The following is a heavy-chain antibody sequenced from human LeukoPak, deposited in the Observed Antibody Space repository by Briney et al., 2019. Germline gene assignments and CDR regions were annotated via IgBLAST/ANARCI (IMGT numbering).Heavy chain of an antibody. CDR2: ISSSSSYI. J-gene: IGHJ6*03. Sequence: GGSLRLSCAASGFTFSSYSMNWVRQAPGKGLEWVSSISSSSSYIYYADSVKGRFTISRDNAKNSLYLQMNSLRAEDTAVCYCARDFCSGGSCYLDYYYMDVWGKGTTVTVSS. CDR3: ARDFCSGGSCYLDYYYMDV. D-gene: IGHD2-15*01. V-gene: IGHV3-21*01. CDR1: GFTFSSYS.